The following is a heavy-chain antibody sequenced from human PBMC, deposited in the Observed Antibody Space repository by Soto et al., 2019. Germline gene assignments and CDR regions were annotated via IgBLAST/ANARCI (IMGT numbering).Heavy chain of an antibody. CDR2: INHSGST. Sequence: SETLSLTCAVYGGSFSGYYWSWIRQPPGKGLEWIGEINHSGSTNYNPSLKSRVTISVDTSKNQFSLKLSSVTAADTAVYYCARAGYCSSTSCYYFDYWGQGTLVTVSS. CDR1: GGSFSGYY. D-gene: IGHD2-2*01. J-gene: IGHJ4*02. CDR3: ARAGYCSSTSCYYFDY. V-gene: IGHV4-34*01.